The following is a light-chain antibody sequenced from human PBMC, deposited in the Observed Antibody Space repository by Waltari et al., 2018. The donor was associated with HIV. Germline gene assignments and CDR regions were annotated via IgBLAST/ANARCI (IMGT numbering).Light chain of an antibody. J-gene: IGLJ2*01. CDR3: SSYTTTNTVV. CDR2: DVD. V-gene: IGLV2-14*03. Sequence: QSPLTQPASVSVSPGQSITISCSGTSSDISTYHFLSWYQKHPDKAPKLLIYDVDTRPSGVPRRFSGSKSGDTASLTISAIQADDEADYFCSSYTTTNTVVFGGGTKVSVL. CDR1: SSDISTYHF.